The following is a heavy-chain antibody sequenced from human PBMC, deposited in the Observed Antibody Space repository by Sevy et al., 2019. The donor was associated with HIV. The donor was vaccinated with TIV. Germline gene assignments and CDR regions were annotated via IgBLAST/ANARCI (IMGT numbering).Heavy chain of an antibody. D-gene: IGHD5-18*01. Sequence: GESLKISCKGSGYSFTSYWIGWVRQMPGKGLEWMGIIYPGDSDTRYSPSFQGQVTISADKSINTAYLQWSSLKASDTAMYYCARQEVERGYSYGGADYWGQGTLVTVSS. CDR3: ARQEVERGYSYGGADY. V-gene: IGHV5-51*01. J-gene: IGHJ4*02. CDR1: GYSFTSYW. CDR2: IYPGDSDT.